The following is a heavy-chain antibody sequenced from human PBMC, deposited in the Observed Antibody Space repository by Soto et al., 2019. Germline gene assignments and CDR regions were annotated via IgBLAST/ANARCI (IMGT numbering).Heavy chain of an antibody. V-gene: IGHV1-3*01. CDR2: INAGNGNT. J-gene: IGHJ3*02. Sequence: ASVKVSCKASGYTFNSYAMHWARQAPGQRLEWMGWINAGNGNTKYSQKFQGRVTITRDTSASTAYMELSSLRSEDTAVYYCARVVDYGDYVDAFDIWGQGTMVTVSS. D-gene: IGHD4-17*01. CDR1: GYTFNSYA. CDR3: ARVVDYGDYVDAFDI.